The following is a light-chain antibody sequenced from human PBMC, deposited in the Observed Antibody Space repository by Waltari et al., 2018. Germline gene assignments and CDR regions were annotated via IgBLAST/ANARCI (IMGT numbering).Light chain of an antibody. J-gene: IGLJ1*01. CDR2: DDY. CDR3: QVWDGSSDHYV. V-gene: IGLV3-21*03. Sequence: SYVLTQPPSVSVAPGKTARITCGGNQIASKRVHWYQQRPGQAPVLVVNDDYDRPSGIPERFSGSKSGNTATLTISGVEAGDEADYSCQVWDGSSDHYVFGTGTKVTVL. CDR1: QIASKR.